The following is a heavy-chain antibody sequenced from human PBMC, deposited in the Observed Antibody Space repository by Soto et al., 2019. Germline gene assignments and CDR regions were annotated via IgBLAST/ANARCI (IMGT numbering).Heavy chain of an antibody. CDR2: IDGGGTT. V-gene: IGHV3-23*01. Sequence: EVHLWESGGDLVQPGGSLRVSCVGSGYTFSSRAMSWVRQALGKGLEWVSGIDGGGTTDYADSVKGRFTISRDNSQDTLYLQMNSLRAEDTAVYYCATLLGFSSGGSWYSHVADYWGQGTLVTVSS. D-gene: IGHD2-8*02. CDR1: GYTFSSRA. J-gene: IGHJ4*02. CDR3: ATLLGFSSGGSWYSHVADY.